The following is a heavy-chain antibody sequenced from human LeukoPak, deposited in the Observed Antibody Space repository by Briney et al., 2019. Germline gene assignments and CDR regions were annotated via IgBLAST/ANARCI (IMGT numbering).Heavy chain of an antibody. CDR1: GFTFSTYW. CDR3: ARGTGDGYRRIDY. J-gene: IGHJ4*02. CDR2: INGDGSST. V-gene: IGHV3-74*01. Sequence: GRSLRLSCAASGFTFSTYWMHWVRQAPGKGLVWVSRINGDGSSTSYADSVKGRFTISRDNAKNTLYLQMNSLRAEDTAVYYCARGTGDGYRRIDYWGQGTLVTVSS. D-gene: IGHD5-24*01.